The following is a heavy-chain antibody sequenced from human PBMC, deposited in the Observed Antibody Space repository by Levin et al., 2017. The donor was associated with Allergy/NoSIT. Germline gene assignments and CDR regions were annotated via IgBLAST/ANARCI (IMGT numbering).Heavy chain of an antibody. CDR1: GFTFRNSW. J-gene: IGHJ6*02. CDR3: STDVAMSPYGKDV. CDR2: IKSKTDSETT. D-gene: IGHD2-15*01. Sequence: GESLKISCAASGFTFRNSWMTWVRQAPGKGLEWVGRIKSKTDSETTDYAVPVKGRFSISRDVLKNTLYLQMNSLQTEDTAVYYCSTDVAMSPYGKDVWGQGTPVTVSS. V-gene: IGHV3-15*01.